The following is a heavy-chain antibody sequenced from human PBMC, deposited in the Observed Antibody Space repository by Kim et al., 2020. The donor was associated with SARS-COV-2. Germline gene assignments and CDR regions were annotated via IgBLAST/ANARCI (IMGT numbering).Heavy chain of an antibody. J-gene: IGHJ4*02. V-gene: IGHV3-9*01. D-gene: IGHD6-19*01. CDR3: AKLGSSGCFDY. CDR1: GFTFDDYA. Sequence: GGSLRLSCAASGFTFDDYAMHWVRQAPGKGLEWVSGISWNSGSIGYADSVKGRFTISRDNAKNSLYLQMNSLRAEDTALYYCAKLGSSGCFDYWGQGTLVIVSS. CDR2: ISWNSGSI.